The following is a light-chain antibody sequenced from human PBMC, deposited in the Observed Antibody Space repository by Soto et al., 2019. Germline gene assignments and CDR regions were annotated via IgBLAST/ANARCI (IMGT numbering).Light chain of an antibody. Sequence: DIQMTQSPSTLSGSVGDRVTITCRASQTISSWLAWHQQKPGKAPKLLIYKASTLKSGVPSRFSCSGSGTDFTLTISSLQPEDFATYYCLQHYYSPWTFGQGTKVDIK. CDR1: QTISSW. CDR3: LQHYYSPWT. CDR2: KAS. V-gene: IGKV1-5*03. J-gene: IGKJ1*01.